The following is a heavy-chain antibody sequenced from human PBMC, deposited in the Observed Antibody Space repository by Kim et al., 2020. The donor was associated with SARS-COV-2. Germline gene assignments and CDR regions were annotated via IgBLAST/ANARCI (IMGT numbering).Heavy chain of an antibody. V-gene: IGHV4-31*03. CDR1: GGSISSGGYY. J-gene: IGHJ2*01. Sequence: SETLSLTCTVSGGSISSGGYYWSWIRQHPGKGLEWIGYIYYSGSSYYNPSLKSRVTISVDTSKNQFSLKLSSVTAADTAVYYCARDRATTVRYFDWTQYWYFDHWGRGTLVTVSS. D-gene: IGHD3-9*01. CDR3: ARDRATTVRYFDWTQYWYFDH. CDR2: IYYSGSS.